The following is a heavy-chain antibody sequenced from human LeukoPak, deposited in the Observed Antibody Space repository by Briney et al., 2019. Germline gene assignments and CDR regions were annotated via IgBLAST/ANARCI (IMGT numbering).Heavy chain of an antibody. J-gene: IGHJ4*02. CDR3: ARDRGPWGIVVVTAPFDY. CDR2: IIPIFGTA. D-gene: IGHD2-21*02. Sequence: GSSVKVSCKASGGTFSSYAISWVRQAPGQGLEWMGRIIPIFGTANYAQKFQGRVTITADKSTSTAYMELSSLRSEDTAVYYCARDRGPWGIVVVTAPFDYWGKGTLVTVSS. CDR1: GGTFSSYA. V-gene: IGHV1-69*06.